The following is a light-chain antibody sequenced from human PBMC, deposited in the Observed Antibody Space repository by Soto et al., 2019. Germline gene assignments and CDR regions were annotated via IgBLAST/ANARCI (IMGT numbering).Light chain of an antibody. V-gene: IGKV1-5*03. Sequence: DIQMTQSPSTLSASVGDRVTITCRASQSISSWLAWYQQKPGKAPKLLIYKASSLETGVPSRFSGSKSGTEFTLTISSLQPEDFAVYYCHYYDKWPPGTFGQGTKVDI. J-gene: IGKJ1*01. CDR3: HYYDKWPPGT. CDR1: QSISSW. CDR2: KAS.